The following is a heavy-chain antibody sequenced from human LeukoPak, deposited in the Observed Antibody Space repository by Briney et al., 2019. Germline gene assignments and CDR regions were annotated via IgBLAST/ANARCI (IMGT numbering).Heavy chain of an antibody. CDR3: AKDGSGPYGMLFAP. J-gene: IGHJ5*02. CDR2: IWYDGTKT. D-gene: IGHD1-1*01. CDR1: GFTFSNFG. Sequence: GGSLRLSCAASGFTFSNFGMHWVRQAPGKGLEWVAVIWYDGTKTHYVDSVKGRFTISRDNSKSTLYLQMDSLRVEDTVVYYCAKDGSGPYGMLFAPWGQGTLVIVSS. V-gene: IGHV3-33*06.